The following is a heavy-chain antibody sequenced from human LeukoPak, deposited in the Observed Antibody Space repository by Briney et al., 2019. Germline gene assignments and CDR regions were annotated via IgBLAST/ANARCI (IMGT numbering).Heavy chain of an antibody. CDR3: ARDQKDYYGMDV. CDR2: IYYSGST. CDR1: GGSISSYY. V-gene: IGHV4-59*01. J-gene: IGHJ6*02. Sequence: PSETLSLTCTVSGGSISSYYWSWIRQPPGKGLEWIGYIYYSGSTNYNPSLKSRVTISVNTSKNQFSLKLSSVTAADTAVYYCARDQKDYYGMDVWGQGPTVTVSS.